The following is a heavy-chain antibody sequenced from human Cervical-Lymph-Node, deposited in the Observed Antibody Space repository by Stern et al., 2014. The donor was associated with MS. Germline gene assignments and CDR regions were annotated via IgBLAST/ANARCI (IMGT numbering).Heavy chain of an antibody. J-gene: IGHJ4*02. CDR2: ISYDGSNK. CDR3: AKDGALTTVTTFDY. CDR1: GFTFSSSG. D-gene: IGHD4-17*01. V-gene: IGHV3-30*18. Sequence: QLVQSGGGVVQPGRSLRLSCAASGFTFSSSGMHWVRQAPGKGLEWVAVISYDGSNKYYADSVKGRFTISRDNSKNTLYLQMNSLRAEDTAVYYCAKDGALTTVTTFDYWGQGTLVTVSS.